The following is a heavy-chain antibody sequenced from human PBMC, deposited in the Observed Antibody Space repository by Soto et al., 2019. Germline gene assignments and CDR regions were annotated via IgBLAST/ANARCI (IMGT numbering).Heavy chain of an antibody. V-gene: IGHV4-30-4*01. Sequence: QVQLQESGPGLVKPSQTLSLTCTVSGGSISGGVYYWSWIRQPPGKGLEWIGYIFDSGSTYYNPALKSQVTLPVDTSKNRFSLRLSSVTAADTAVYYCASEIIPVTTDWYVDLWGRGTLVTVSS. CDR3: ASEIIPVTTDWYVDL. J-gene: IGHJ2*01. D-gene: IGHD4-17*01. CDR1: GGSISGGVYY. CDR2: IFDSGST.